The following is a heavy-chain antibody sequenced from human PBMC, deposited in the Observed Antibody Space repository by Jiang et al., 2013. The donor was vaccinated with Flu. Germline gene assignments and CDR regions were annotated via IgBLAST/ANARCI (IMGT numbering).Heavy chain of an antibody. CDR1: GGSFSDFY. D-gene: IGHD5-18*01. Sequence: SGSGLVKASETLSLTCTVSGGSFSDFYWSWIRQPAGKDLEWIGRIFPSGSTLYNPSLKSRVIMSTDMSNNQVSLKLNSVTAADTAVYYCARLRMDTEMDVFDLWGQGTMVTVSS. V-gene: IGHV4-4*07. CDR3: ARLRMDTEMDVFDL. CDR2: IFPSGST. J-gene: IGHJ3*01.